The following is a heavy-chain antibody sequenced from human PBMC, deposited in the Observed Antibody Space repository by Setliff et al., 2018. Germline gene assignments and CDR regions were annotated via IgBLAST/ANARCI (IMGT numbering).Heavy chain of an antibody. CDR2: ISPYNGDT. Sequence: ASVKVSCKASGYIFNTFGINWMRRAPGQGLEWIGWISPYNGDTKYAQNLQGRVTLTTDTSTSKAYVEVRSLRSDDTAVYYCARSPPNRGVGQGHHMDVWGKGTTVPVSS. CDR1: GYIFNTFG. V-gene: IGHV1-18*01. CDR3: ARSPPNRGVGQGHHMDV. J-gene: IGHJ6*03. D-gene: IGHD1-26*01.